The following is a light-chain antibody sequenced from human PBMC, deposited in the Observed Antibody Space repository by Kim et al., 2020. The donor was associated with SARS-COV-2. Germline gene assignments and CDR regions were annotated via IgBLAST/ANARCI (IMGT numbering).Light chain of an antibody. V-gene: IGLV6-57*02. CDR2: EDN. CDR3: QSYDSSNVV. Sequence: GKTVAISSTGSSGSIASNYVQWYQHRPGSAPPTVIYEDNQRPSGVPDRFSGSIDSSSNSASLTISGLKTEDEADYYCQSYDSSNVVFGGGTQLTVL. J-gene: IGLJ2*01. CDR1: SGSIASNY.